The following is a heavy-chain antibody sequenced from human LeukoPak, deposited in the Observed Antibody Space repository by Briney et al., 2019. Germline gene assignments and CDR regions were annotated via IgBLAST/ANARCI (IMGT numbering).Heavy chain of an antibody. CDR2: IIPIFGTA. V-gene: IGHV1-69*06. CDR3: ARDPKDDTSGYYYFDY. CDR1: GGTFSSYA. D-gene: IGHD3-22*01. J-gene: IGHJ4*02. Sequence: GASVKVSCEASGGTFSSYAISWVRQAPGQGLEWMGGIIPIFGTANYAQKFQGRVTMTEDTSTDTVYMELSSLRSEDTAVYYCARDPKDDTSGYYYFDYWGQGTLVTVSS.